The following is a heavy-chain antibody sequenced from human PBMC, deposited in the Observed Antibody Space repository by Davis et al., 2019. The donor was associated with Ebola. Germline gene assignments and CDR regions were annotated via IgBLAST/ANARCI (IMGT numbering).Heavy chain of an antibody. D-gene: IGHD2-15*01. CDR2: MNPNSGNT. CDR3: ARARKPEGFWVVVVAAHYGMDV. V-gene: IGHV1-8*02. CDR1: GGTFSSNA. J-gene: IGHJ6*04. Sequence: AASVKVSCKASGGTFSSNAISWVRQAPGQGLEWMGWMNPNSGNTGYAQKFQGRVTMTRNTSISTAYMELSSLRSEDTAVYYCARARKPEGFWVVVVAAHYGMDVWGKGTTVTVSS.